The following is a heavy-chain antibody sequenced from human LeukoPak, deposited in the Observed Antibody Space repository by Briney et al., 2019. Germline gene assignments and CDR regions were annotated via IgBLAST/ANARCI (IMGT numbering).Heavy chain of an antibody. CDR1: GFTFGDYA. CDR2: IRSKAYGGTT. CDR3: TRAKGIYGSGEPLFDY. D-gene: IGHD3-10*01. Sequence: PGGSLRLSCTASGFTFGDYAMSWFRQAPGKGLGWVGFIRSKAYGGTTEYAASVKGRFTISRDDSKSIAYLQMNSLKTEDTAVYYCTRAKGIYGSGEPLFDYWGQGTLVTVSS. V-gene: IGHV3-49*03. J-gene: IGHJ4*02.